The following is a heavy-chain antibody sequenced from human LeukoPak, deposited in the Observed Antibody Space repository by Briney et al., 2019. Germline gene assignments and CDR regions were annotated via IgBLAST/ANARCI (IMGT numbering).Heavy chain of an antibody. D-gene: IGHD1-1*01. V-gene: IGHV3-53*01. CDR2: IYSGGST. CDR3: ARGPAGYN. Sequence: GGSLRLSCAASGFTVSSNHMSWIRQAPGKGLEWVSVIYSGGSTDYADSVKGRFTISRDNLKNTLYLQMNSLRAEDTAVYYCARGPAGYNWGQGTLVTFSS. CDR1: GFTVSSNH. J-gene: IGHJ4*02.